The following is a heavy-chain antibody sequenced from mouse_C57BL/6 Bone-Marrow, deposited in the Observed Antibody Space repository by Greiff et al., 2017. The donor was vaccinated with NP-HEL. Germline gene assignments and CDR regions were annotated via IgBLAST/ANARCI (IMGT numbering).Heavy chain of an antibody. CDR2: IWWDDDK. V-gene: IGHV8-8*01. D-gene: IGHD1-1*01. CDR3: ARRLIYYYGSSYDYYAMDY. Sequence: QVTLKECGPGILQPSQTLSLTCSFSGFSLSTFGMGVGWIRQPSGKGLEWLAHIWWDDDKYYNPALKSRLTISKDTSKNQVFLKIANVDTADTATYYCARRLIYYYGSSYDYYAMDYWGQGTSVTVSS. CDR1: GFSLSTFGMG. J-gene: IGHJ4*01.